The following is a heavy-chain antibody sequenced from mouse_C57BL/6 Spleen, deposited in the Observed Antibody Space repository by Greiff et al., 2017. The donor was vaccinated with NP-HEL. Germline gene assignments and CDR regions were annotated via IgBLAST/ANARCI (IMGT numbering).Heavy chain of an antibody. Sequence: VQLQQPGAELVMPGASVKLSCKASGYTFTSYWMHWVKQRPGQGLEWIGEIDPSDSYTNYNEKFKGKSTLTVDKSSSTAYMQLSSLTSEDSAVYSCAKESYFDYWGQGTTLTVSS. J-gene: IGHJ2*01. V-gene: IGHV1-69*01. CDR3: AKESYFDY. CDR2: IDPSDSYT. CDR1: GYTFTSYW.